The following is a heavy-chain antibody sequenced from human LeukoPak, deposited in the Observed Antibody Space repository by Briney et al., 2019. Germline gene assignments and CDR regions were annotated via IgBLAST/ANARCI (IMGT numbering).Heavy chain of an antibody. Sequence: RGSLRLSCAASGFTFTTYTMNWVRQTPGKGLEWVSSITNNSDYIYYAGSVKGRFTISRDNAKNSLFLQMHNLRAEDTAVYYCARILLDGLDSSGDYDYWYFDLWGRGTLVTVFS. CDR1: GFTFTTYT. J-gene: IGHJ2*01. V-gene: IGHV3-21*01. CDR2: ITNNSDYI. D-gene: IGHD3-22*01. CDR3: ARILLDGLDSSGDYDYWYFDL.